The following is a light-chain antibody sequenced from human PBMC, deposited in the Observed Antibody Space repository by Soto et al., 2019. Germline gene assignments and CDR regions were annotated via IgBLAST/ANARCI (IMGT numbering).Light chain of an antibody. J-gene: IGLJ2*01. CDR3: ETWDINTHVV. V-gene: IGLV4-60*02. Sequence: QLVLTLSSSASASLGSSVTLTCTLSSGHSTDIIAWHQQQPGKAHRYLLKLEGSGSYNKGSGVPDRFSGSSSGADRYLTISSLQFEDEADYYCETWDINTHVVFGGGTKLTVL. CDR2: LEGSGSY. CDR1: SGHSTDI.